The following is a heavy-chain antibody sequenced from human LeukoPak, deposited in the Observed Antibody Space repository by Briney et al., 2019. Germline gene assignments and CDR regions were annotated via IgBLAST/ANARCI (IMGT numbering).Heavy chain of an antibody. V-gene: IGHV4-59*01. J-gene: IGHJ4*02. CDR3: ARDQPPAGY. Sequence: PSETLSLTCTVSGGSISNYYWSWIRQPPGKGLEWIGYIYYSGSTNYNPSLKIPVTISIDTSKNQFSLKLSSVTAADTAVYYCARDQPPAGYWGQGTLVTVSS. CDR2: IYYSGST. CDR1: GGSISNYY.